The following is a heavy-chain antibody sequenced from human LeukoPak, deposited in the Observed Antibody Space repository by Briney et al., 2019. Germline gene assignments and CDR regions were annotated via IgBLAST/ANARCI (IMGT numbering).Heavy chain of an antibody. CDR1: GGSISSYC. Sequence: SETLSLTCTVSGGSISSYCWSWIRQPAGKGLEWIGRIYTSGSTNYNASLKSRVSMSVDTSKNQFSLKLSSVTAADTAVFYCARENSGSYREFDYWGQGTPVTVSS. CDR2: IYTSGST. D-gene: IGHD1-26*01. V-gene: IGHV4-4*07. CDR3: ARENSGSYREFDY. J-gene: IGHJ4*02.